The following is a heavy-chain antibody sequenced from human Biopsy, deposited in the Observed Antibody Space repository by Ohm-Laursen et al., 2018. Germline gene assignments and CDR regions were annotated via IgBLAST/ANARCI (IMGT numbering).Heavy chain of an antibody. CDR2: ITSRSGYK. CDR1: GFSFTSYT. D-gene: IGHD3-10*01. V-gene: IGHV3-21*01. Sequence: SLRLSCSAAGFSFTSYTMNWVRQVPGKGLEWVSSITSRSGYKYYADSVKGRFTISRDNAKNSLYLQMNSLRAEDTAVYFCATELLPPGVGGPWLDSWGQGTPVTVSS. CDR3: ATELLPPGVGGPWLDS. J-gene: IGHJ5*01.